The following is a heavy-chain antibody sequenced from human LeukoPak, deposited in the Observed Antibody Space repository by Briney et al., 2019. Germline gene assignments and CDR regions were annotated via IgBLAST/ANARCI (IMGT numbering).Heavy chain of an antibody. Sequence: GGSLRLSCAASGFTFDDYAMHWVRQAPGKGLEGVSGISWNSGSIGYADSVKGRFTISRDNAKNSLYLQMNSLRAEDMALYYCAKDKSVEMATILDYWGQGTLVTVSS. D-gene: IGHD5-24*01. CDR1: GFTFDDYA. V-gene: IGHV3-9*03. CDR2: ISWNSGSI. J-gene: IGHJ4*02. CDR3: AKDKSVEMATILDY.